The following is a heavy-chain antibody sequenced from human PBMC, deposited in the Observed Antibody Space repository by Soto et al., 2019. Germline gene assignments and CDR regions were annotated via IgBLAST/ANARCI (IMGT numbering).Heavy chain of an antibody. D-gene: IGHD1-20*01. V-gene: IGHV3-33*01. J-gene: IGHJ3*02. Sequence: SLRLSGAVSGFIFSTYGMHWARQVPGKGLEWVAVIWYDGSKIYYADSVKGRFTISRDNSENTLYLQMNSLRVEDTAVYYCAREHYNWNDVAPGAFDIWGRGTLVTVSS. CDR3: AREHYNWNDVAPGAFDI. CDR2: IWYDGSKI. CDR1: GFIFSTYG.